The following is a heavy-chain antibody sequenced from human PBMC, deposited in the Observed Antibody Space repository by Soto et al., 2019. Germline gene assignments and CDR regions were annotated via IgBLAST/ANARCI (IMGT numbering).Heavy chain of an antibody. CDR1: GVSFSAYS. CDR2: INNRDTMV. V-gene: IGHV3-21*01. CDR3: ARIADNYDSSGRVDS. D-gene: IGHD3-22*01. J-gene: IGHJ5*01. Sequence: GGSLRLSCVGSGVSFSAYSFTWVRQAPGKGLEWVSSINNRDTMVFYADSVQGRFTLSRDNAENSVYLQMNSLRAEDTALYYCARIADNYDSSGRVDSWGQGTLVTVSS.